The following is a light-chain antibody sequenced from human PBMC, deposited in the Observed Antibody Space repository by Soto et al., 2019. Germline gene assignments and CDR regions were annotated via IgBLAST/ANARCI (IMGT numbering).Light chain of an antibody. CDR1: QSVSSK. CDR3: QQYNNWPRWT. Sequence: EIVMTQSPATLSVSPGGRATLSCRASQSVSSKLAWYQQKPGQAPRLLIYGASTRATGIPARFSGSGSGTEFTLTISSLQSEDFAVYYCQQYNNWPRWTFGQGTKVDIK. J-gene: IGKJ1*01. V-gene: IGKV3-15*01. CDR2: GAS.